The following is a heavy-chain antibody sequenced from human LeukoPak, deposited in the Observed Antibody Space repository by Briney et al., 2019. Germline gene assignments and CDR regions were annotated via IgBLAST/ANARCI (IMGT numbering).Heavy chain of an antibody. Sequence: PSETLSLTCTVSGGSISSSSYYWGWIRQPPGKGLEWIGSIYYSGSTYYNPSLKSRVTISVDTSKNQFSLKLSSVTAADTAVYYCARDGRNYYGSGSYNYYYYYMDVWGKGTTVTVSS. CDR1: GGSISSSSYY. J-gene: IGHJ6*03. V-gene: IGHV4-39*07. CDR2: IYYSGST. D-gene: IGHD3-10*01. CDR3: ARDGRNYYGSGSYNYYYYYMDV.